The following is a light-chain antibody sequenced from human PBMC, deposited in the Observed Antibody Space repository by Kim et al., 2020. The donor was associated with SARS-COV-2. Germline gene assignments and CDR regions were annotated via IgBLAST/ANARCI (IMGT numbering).Light chain of an antibody. CDR1: SGSIASNY. CDR3: QSYDSSKWV. J-gene: IGLJ3*02. V-gene: IGLV6-57*01. Sequence: NFMLTQPHSVSESPGKTVTISCTRSSGSIASNYVQWYQQRPGSSPTTVIYEDKQRPSGVPDRFSGSIDSSSNSASLTISGLKTEDEADYYCQSYDSSKWVFGGGTQLTV. CDR2: EDK.